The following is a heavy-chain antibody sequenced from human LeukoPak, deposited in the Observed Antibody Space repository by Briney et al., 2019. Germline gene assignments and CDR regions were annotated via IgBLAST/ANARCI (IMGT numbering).Heavy chain of an antibody. CDR3: AKALTAALLADVFDI. D-gene: IGHD2-2*01. CDR1: GFTFSSYS. V-gene: IGHV3-23*01. Sequence: GGSLRLSCAASGFTFSSYSMNWVRQAPGKGLEWVSSINNSGGTTYYADSVKGRFTTSRDNSKNTLFLEMNNLRAEDTAVYYCAKALTAALLADVFDIWGQGTVVTVSS. CDR2: INNSGGTT. J-gene: IGHJ3*02.